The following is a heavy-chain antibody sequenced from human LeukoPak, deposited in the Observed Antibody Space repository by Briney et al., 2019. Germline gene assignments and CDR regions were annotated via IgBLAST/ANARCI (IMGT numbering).Heavy chain of an antibody. Sequence: SETLSLTCSVSGGSISSYYWSWIRQPPGKGLEWIGYIYYSGSTYYNPSLKSRVTISVDTSKNQFSLKLSSVTAADTAVYYCARDARDFYGSGSYHWTVGAFDIWGQGTMVTVSS. V-gene: IGHV4-59*06. CDR1: GGSISSYY. CDR3: ARDARDFYGSGSYHWTVGAFDI. D-gene: IGHD3-10*01. J-gene: IGHJ3*02. CDR2: IYYSGST.